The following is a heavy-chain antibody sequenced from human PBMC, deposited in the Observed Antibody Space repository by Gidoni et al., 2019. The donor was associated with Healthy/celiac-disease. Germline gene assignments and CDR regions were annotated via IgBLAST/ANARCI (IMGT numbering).Heavy chain of an antibody. V-gene: IGHV3-9*01. CDR1: GFTFDDYA. CDR3: AKVDFSGSYLDGWFDP. CDR2: ISWNSGSI. Sequence: EVQLVESGGGLVQPGRSLRLSCSASGFTFDDYAMHWVRQAPGKGLEWVSGISWNSGSIGYADSVKGRFTISRDNAKNSLYLQMNSLRAEDTALYYCAKVDFSGSYLDGWFDPWGQGTLVTVSS. D-gene: IGHD1-26*01. J-gene: IGHJ5*02.